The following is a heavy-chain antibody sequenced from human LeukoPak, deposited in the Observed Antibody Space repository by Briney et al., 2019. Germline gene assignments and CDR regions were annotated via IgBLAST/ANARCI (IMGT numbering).Heavy chain of an antibody. V-gene: IGHV3-23*01. D-gene: IGHD5-12*01. CDR3: AKSMVATRSFDY. CDR2: ISASGGTT. J-gene: IGHJ4*02. CDR1: GFTFSNYA. Sequence: GRTLRLSCAVSGFTFSNYAVSWVRHAPGKGMECVSTISASGGTTYYADSVKGRFTISRDNSKNTLYLQMNSLRAEDTAVYYCAKSMVATRSFDYWGQGTLVTASS.